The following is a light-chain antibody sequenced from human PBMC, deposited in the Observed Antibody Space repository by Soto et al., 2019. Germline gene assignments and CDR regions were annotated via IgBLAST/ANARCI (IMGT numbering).Light chain of an antibody. CDR1: QTIRKS. J-gene: IGKJ1*01. Sequence: DIQMTQSPSSLSASIGDRVTITCRASQTIRKSLNWYQQKAETAPKLLIFGASSLQSGVPSRFSASGSGTEFTLTINSLQPEDFATYHCQQSYSTPWTFGQGT. V-gene: IGKV1-39*01. CDR3: QQSYSTPWT. CDR2: GAS.